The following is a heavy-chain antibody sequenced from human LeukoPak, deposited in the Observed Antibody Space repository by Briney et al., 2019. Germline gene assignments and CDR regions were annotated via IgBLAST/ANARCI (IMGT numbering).Heavy chain of an antibody. V-gene: IGHV4-34*01. CDR1: GGSFSGYY. J-gene: IGHJ6*03. D-gene: IGHD1-26*01. Sequence: SETLSLTCAVYGGSFSGYYWSWIRQPPGKGLEWIGEINHSGSTNYNPSLKSRVTISVDTSKNQFSLKLGSVTAADTAVYYCARGPLTRMGGYYYYYMDVWGKGTTVTVSS. CDR3: ARGPLTRMGGYYYYYMDV. CDR2: INHSGST.